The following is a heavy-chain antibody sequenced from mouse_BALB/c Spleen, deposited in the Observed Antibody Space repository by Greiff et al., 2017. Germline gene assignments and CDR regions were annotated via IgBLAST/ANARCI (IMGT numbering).Heavy chain of an antibody. CDR3: ARSGYGNYVHYFDY. Sequence: EVKLVESGGGLVQPGGSRKLSCAASGFTFSSFGMHWVRQAPEKGLEWVAYISSGSSTIYYADTVKGRFTISRDNPKNTLFLQMTSLRSEDTAMYDCARSGYGNYVHYFDYGGQGTTLTVSS. CDR2: ISSGSSTI. CDR1: GFTFSSFG. V-gene: IGHV5-17*02. J-gene: IGHJ2*01. D-gene: IGHD2-10*02.